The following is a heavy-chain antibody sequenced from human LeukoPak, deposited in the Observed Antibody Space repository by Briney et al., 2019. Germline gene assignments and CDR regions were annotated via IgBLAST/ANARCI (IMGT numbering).Heavy chain of an antibody. CDR2: INSRSNYI. J-gene: IGHJ4*02. CDR1: GFTLSNHN. CDR3: ARDKVSVIPALDY. D-gene: IGHD2/OR15-2a*01. Sequence: GGSLRLSCEASGFTLSNHNMNWVRQAPGKGLEWVSSINSRSNYIYYADSVKGRFTISRDNAKESLYLQMNSLRAEDTALYFCARDKVSVIPALDYWGQGTLVIVSS. V-gene: IGHV3-21*01.